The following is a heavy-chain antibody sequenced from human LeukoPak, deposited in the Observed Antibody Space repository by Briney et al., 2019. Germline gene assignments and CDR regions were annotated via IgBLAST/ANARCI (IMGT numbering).Heavy chain of an antibody. Sequence: SETLSLTCTVSGYSISSYYWSWIRQPAGKGREWIVRVYTSGSTNYNPSLKSRVTMSVDTSKNQFSLKLSSVTAADTAVYYCARLQGDYSFDYWGQGTLVTVSS. CDR2: VYTSGST. CDR3: ARLQGDYSFDY. D-gene: IGHD4-11*01. CDR1: GYSISSYY. V-gene: IGHV4-4*07. J-gene: IGHJ4*02.